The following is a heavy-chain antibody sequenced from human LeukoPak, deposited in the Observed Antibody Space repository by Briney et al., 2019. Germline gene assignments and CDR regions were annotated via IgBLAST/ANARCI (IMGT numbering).Heavy chain of an antibody. D-gene: IGHD5-18*01. CDR3: ARVDTAVVGYYYGMDV. CDR2: IYSGGST. J-gene: IGHJ6*02. CDR1: GLTVSSNY. Sequence: LGGSLRLSCAASGLTVSSNYMSWVRQAPGKGLEWVSVIYSGGSTYYADSVKGRFTISRDNSKNTLYLQMDTLRAEDTAVYYCARVDTAVVGYYYGMDVWGQGTTVTVSS. V-gene: IGHV3-53*01.